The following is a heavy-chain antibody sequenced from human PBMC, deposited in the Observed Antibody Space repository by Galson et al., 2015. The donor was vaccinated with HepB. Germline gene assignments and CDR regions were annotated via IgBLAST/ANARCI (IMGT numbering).Heavy chain of an antibody. V-gene: IGHV5-51*03. D-gene: IGHD6-19*01. CDR1: GYSFTSYW. Sequence: QSGAEVKKPGESLKISCKGSGYSFTSYWIGWVRQMPGKGLEWMGIIYPGDSDTRYSPSFQGQVTISADKSISTAYLQWSSLKASDTAMYYCARQIAVAGTEPHPPNNNYYYYYYMDVWGKGTTVTVSS. CDR3: ARQIAVAGTEPHPPNNNYYYYYYMDV. CDR2: IYPGDSDT. J-gene: IGHJ6*03.